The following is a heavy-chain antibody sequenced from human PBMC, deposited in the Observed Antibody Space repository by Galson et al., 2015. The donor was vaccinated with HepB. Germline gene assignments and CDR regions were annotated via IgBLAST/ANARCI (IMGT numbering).Heavy chain of an antibody. CDR2: IRSKANSYAT. CDR1: GFTFSGSA. Sequence: SLRLSCAASGFTFSGSAMHWVRQASGKGLEWVGRIRSKANSYATAYAASVKGRFTISRDDSKNTAYLQMNSLKTEDTAVYYCTTPTIVGALDAFDIWGQGTMVTVSS. D-gene: IGHD1-26*01. V-gene: IGHV3-73*01. J-gene: IGHJ3*02. CDR3: TTPTIVGALDAFDI.